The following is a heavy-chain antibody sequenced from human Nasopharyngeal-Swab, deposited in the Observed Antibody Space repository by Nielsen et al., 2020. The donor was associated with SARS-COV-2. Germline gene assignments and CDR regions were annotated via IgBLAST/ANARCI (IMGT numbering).Heavy chain of an antibody. J-gene: IGHJ4*02. V-gene: IGHV4-39*01. CDR3: ANQWLGYFDY. CDR2: IYYSGST. D-gene: IGHD6-19*01. Sequence: SETLSLTCTVSGGSISSSSYYWGWIRQPLGKGLEWIGSIYYSGSTYYNPSLKSRVTISVDTSKNQFSLKLSSVTAADTAVYYCANQWLGYFDYWGQGTLVTVSS. CDR1: GGSISSSSYY.